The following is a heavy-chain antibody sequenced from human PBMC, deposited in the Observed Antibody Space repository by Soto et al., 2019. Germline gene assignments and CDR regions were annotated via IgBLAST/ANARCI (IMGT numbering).Heavy chain of an antibody. Sequence: ASVKVSCKASGCTFTSYGISWVRQAPGQGLEWMGWISAYNGNTNYAQKLQGRVTMTTDTSTSTAYMELRSLRSDDTAVYYCAREGYCSSTSCYFPDAFDIWGQGTMVTVSS. CDR1: GCTFTSYG. J-gene: IGHJ3*02. CDR3: AREGYCSSTSCYFPDAFDI. V-gene: IGHV1-18*04. D-gene: IGHD2-2*01. CDR2: ISAYNGNT.